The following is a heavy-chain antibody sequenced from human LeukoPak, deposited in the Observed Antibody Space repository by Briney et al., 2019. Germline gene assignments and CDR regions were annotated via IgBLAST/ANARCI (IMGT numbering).Heavy chain of an antibody. CDR2: IYPGDSDT. Sequence: GESLKISCKGPGYRFTSYWIGWVRPIPGKGLEWMGIIYPGDSDTRYSPSFQGQVPISADKSISTAYLQLSSLKASDTALYYCARLPLLWFGFDPWGEGTLVTVS. CDR1: GYRFTSYW. D-gene: IGHD3-10*01. V-gene: IGHV5-51*01. CDR3: ARLPLLWFGFDP. J-gene: IGHJ5*02.